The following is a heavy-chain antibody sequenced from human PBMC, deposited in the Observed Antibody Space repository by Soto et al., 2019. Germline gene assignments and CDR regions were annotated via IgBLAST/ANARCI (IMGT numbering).Heavy chain of an antibody. V-gene: IGHV4-34*01. CDR2: INHSGST. J-gene: IGHJ6*02. CDR3: ATDDYGDYYYYYGMDV. Sequence: PEETLSLTCAVYGGSFSGYYWSWIRQPPGKGLEWIGEINHSGSTNYNPSLKSRVTISVDTSKNQFSLKLSSVTAADTAVYYCATDDYGDYYYYYGMDVWGQGTTVTVSS. D-gene: IGHD4-17*01. CDR1: GGSFSGYY.